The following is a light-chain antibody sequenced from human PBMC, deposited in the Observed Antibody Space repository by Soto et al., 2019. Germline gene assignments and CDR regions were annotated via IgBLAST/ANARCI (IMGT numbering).Light chain of an antibody. CDR1: SSDVGASKS. Sequence: QSALTQPASVSGSPGQSITISCTGTSSDVGASKSVSWYQQHPGKAPKLMIYDVSNRPSGVSDRFSGSKSGNTASLTISGLQAEDEADYYCISFRSTSAYVFGTGTKVTVL. CDR3: ISFRSTSAYV. V-gene: IGLV2-14*01. CDR2: DVS. J-gene: IGLJ1*01.